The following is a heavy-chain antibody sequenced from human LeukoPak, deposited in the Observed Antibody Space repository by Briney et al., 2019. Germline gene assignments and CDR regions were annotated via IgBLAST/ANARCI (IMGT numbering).Heavy chain of an antibody. D-gene: IGHD5-12*01. CDR2: IIPIFGTA. V-gene: IGHV1-69*05. CDR3: ARGGGYSGYGPGAYYYYYMDV. J-gene: IGHJ6*03. CDR1: GGTFSSYA. Sequence: ASVKVSCKASGGTFSSYAISWVRQAPGQGLEWMGGIIPIFGTANYAQKFQGRVTITTDESTSTAYMELSSLRSEDTAVYYCARGGGYSGYGPGAYYYYYMDVWGKGTTVTVSS.